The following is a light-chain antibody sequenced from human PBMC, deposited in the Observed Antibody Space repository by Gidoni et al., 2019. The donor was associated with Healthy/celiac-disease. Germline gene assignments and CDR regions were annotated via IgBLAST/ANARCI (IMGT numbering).Light chain of an antibody. V-gene: IGKV3-15*01. Sequence: EIVMTQSPATLSVSPGVRATLCCRASQSVSSNLARYQQKPGQAPRLLIYCASTRATGIPARFSGSGSGTEFTLTISSLQSEDFAVYYCQQYNNWPFPTFGPGTKVDIK. CDR1: QSVSSN. J-gene: IGKJ3*01. CDR2: CAS. CDR3: QQYNNWPFPT.